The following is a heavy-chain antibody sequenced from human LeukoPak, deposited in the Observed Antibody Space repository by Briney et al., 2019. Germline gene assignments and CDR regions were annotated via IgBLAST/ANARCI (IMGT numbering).Heavy chain of an antibody. CDR2: ISTSSSTI. CDR1: GFTFSTYS. V-gene: IGHV3-48*04. D-gene: IGHD3-10*01. Sequence: GGSLRLSCAASGFTFSTYSMNWVRQAPGKGLDWVSYISTSSSTIYYADSVKGRFTISRDNAKNSLSLEMNSLRAEDTAVYYCVRGFRYGLDVWGQGTTVTVSS. CDR3: VRGFRYGLDV. J-gene: IGHJ6*02.